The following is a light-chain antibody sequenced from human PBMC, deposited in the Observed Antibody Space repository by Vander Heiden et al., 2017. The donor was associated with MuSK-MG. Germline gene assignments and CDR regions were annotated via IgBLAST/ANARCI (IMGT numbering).Light chain of an antibody. V-gene: IGKV3-20*01. CDR3: QLSDSSRGLT. CDR2: DAS. CDR1: QSVSSNY. J-gene: IGKJ4*01. Sequence: EIVLTQSPGTLSLSPGERATLSCRASQSVSSNYLAWYQQKPGQAPRLLIYDASSRATGIPDRFSGSGSGTDFTLTISRLEPEDFAVYYCQLSDSSRGLTFGGGTKVEIK.